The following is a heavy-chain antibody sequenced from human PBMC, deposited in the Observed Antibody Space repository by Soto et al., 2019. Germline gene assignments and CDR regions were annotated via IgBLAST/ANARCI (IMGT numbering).Heavy chain of an antibody. J-gene: IGHJ6*02. CDR1: GVSLITGKMG. Sequence: QVTLKESGPVLVKPTETLTLTCTVSGVSLITGKMGVSWIRQPPGKALEWLAHILSNDEKSYSPSLKRRLTISTDTSKTQVVLTMTNMGPMDTGTYYCARTLEMRNGMDVWGQGTTVTVSS. CDR2: ILSNDEK. V-gene: IGHV2-26*01. CDR3: ARTLEMRNGMDV.